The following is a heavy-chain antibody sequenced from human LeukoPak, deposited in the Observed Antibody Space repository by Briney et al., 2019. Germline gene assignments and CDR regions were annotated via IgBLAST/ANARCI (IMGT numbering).Heavy chain of an antibody. CDR2: IYHSGNT. Sequence: SETLSLTCDVSGHSIRSGSYWGWIWQPPGKGLEWIGSIYHSGNTYYNSSLKSRLIISVDTSNNQISLKLSSVAAADTAIYYCARGRGGSGDRVIFDIWGQGTLVTISS. J-gene: IGHJ4*02. V-gene: IGHV4-38-2*01. D-gene: IGHD1-26*01. CDR1: GHSIRSGSY. CDR3: ARGRGGSGDRVIFDI.